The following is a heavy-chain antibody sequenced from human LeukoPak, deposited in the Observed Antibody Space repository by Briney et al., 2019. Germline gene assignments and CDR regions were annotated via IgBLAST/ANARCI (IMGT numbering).Heavy chain of an antibody. CDR1: GFTCGSYN. D-gene: IGHD3-22*01. CDR3: ARDGGDYYDSSGYPFHH. V-gene: IGHV3-21*01. Sequence: GGSLRLSCAASGFTCGSYNMNWVRQAPGKGLEWVSSISTSSSYIYYADSVKGRFTISRDNAKKSLYLQMNSLRAGDTAVYYCARDGGDYYDSSGYPFHHWGQGTLVTVSS. J-gene: IGHJ1*01. CDR2: ISTSSSYI.